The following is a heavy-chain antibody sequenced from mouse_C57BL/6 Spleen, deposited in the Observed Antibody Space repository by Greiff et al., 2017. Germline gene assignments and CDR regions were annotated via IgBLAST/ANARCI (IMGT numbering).Heavy chain of an antibody. CDR1: GFPFSDYG. V-gene: IGHV5-17*01. J-gene: IGHJ4*01. CDR3: ARVLLPHMDY. D-gene: IGHD1-1*01. CDR2: ISSGSSTI. Sequence: VKLVESGGGLVKPGGSLKLSCAASGFPFSDYGMHWVRQAPEKGLEWVAYISSGSSTIYYEDTVKGRFTISRDNAKNTLFLQITSLRSEDTAMYDCARVLLPHMDYWGQGTSVTVSS.